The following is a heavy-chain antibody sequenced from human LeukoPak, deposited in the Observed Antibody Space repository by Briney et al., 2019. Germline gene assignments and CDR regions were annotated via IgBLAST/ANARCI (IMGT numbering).Heavy chain of an antibody. D-gene: IGHD1-26*01. Sequence: GGSLRLSCAASGFTFDDYGMAWGRQAPGTGLEWVSGINWSGGSTGFADSVKGRFTISRDNAKNSLYLQMNSLRAEDTALYYCARMRTIVGATGHLDYWGQGTLVTVSS. CDR3: ARMRTIVGATGHLDY. CDR2: INWSGGST. V-gene: IGHV3-20*04. CDR1: GFTFDDYG. J-gene: IGHJ4*02.